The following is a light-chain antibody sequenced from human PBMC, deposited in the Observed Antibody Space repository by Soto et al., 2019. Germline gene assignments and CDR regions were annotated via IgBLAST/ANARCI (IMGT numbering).Light chain of an antibody. CDR3: SSHTASSTLL. V-gene: IGLV2-14*03. CDR1: SSDVGGYNY. J-gene: IGLJ1*01. Sequence: QSALTQPASVSGSPGQSITISCTGTSSDVGGYNYVSWSQQHPGKAPKLLISEVSNRPSGVSNRFSGSKSGNTASLTISGLQADDEADYYCSSHTASSTLLFGTGTKLTVL. CDR2: EVS.